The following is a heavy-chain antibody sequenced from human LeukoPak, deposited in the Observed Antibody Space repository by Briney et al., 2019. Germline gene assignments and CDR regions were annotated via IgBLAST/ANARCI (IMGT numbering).Heavy chain of an antibody. CDR2: INPYSGDT. J-gene: IGHJ5*02. Sequence: ASVKVSCKASGCTFTGYYMHWVRQAPGQGLEWMGWINPYSGDTNYAQKFQGRVTMTRDTSISTAYMELSRLRSDDTAVYYCARSFGSYDFWSGYYHGGGYNWFDPWGQGTLVTVSS. CDR1: GCTFTGYY. D-gene: IGHD3-3*01. V-gene: IGHV1-2*02. CDR3: ARSFGSYDFWSGYYHGGGYNWFDP.